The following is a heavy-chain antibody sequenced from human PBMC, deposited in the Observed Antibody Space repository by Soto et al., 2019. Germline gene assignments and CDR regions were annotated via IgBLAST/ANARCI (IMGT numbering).Heavy chain of an antibody. J-gene: IGHJ6*02. CDR1: GGTFSSYT. CDR3: ARSGDFRLWFGEPHGAYYYYGMDV. D-gene: IGHD3-10*01. CDR2: IIPILGIA. Sequence: QVQLVQSGAEVKKPGSSVKVSCKASGGTFSSYTISWVRQAPGQGLEWMGRIIPILGIANYAQKFQGRVTITADKSTSTAYMELSSLRSEDTAVYYCARSGDFRLWFGEPHGAYYYYGMDVWGQGTTVTVSS. V-gene: IGHV1-69*02.